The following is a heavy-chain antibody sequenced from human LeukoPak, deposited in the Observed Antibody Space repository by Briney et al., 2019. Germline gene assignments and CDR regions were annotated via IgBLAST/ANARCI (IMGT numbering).Heavy chain of an antibody. D-gene: IGHD5-24*01. V-gene: IGHV4-34*01. J-gene: IGHJ4*02. CDR2: INHSGST. Sequence: SETLSLTCAVYGGSFSGYYWSWIRQPPGKGLEWIGEINHSGSTNYNPSLKSRVTISVDTSKNQFSLKLSSVTAADTAVYYCARGYVEMATINLYSYWGQGTLVTLSS. CDR1: GGSFSGYY. CDR3: ARGYVEMATINLYSY.